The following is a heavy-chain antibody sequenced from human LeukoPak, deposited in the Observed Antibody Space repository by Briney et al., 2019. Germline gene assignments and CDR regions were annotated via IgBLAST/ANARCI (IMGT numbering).Heavy chain of an antibody. D-gene: IGHD2-15*01. CDR3: ARDYVGWFDP. V-gene: IGHV1-69*04. Sequence: GASVKVSCKASGYTFTSYDISWVRQAPGQGLEWMGRIIPILGIANYAQKFQGRVTITADKSTSTAYMELSSLRSEDTAVYYCARDYVGWFDPWGQGTLVTVSS. J-gene: IGHJ5*02. CDR1: GYTFTSYD. CDR2: IIPILGIA.